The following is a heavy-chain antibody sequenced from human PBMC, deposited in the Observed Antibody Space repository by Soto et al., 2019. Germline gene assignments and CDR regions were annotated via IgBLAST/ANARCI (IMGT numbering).Heavy chain of an antibody. V-gene: IGHV4-39*01. CDR3: ARHQWSKQYDAFDI. J-gene: IGHJ3*02. Sequence: SETLSLTCTVSGGSISSSSYYWGWIRQPPGKGLEWIGSIYYSGSTYYNPSLKSRVTISVDTSKNQFSLKLSSVTAADTAVYYCARHQWSKQYDAFDIWGQGTMVTVSS. CDR1: GGSISSSSYY. D-gene: IGHD2-15*01. CDR2: IYYSGST.